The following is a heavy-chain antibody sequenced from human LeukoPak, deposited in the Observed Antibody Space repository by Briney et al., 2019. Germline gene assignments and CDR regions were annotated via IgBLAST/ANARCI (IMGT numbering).Heavy chain of an antibody. D-gene: IGHD4-17*01. CDR3: ARDRVYGDEPQFAY. J-gene: IGHJ4*01. V-gene: IGHV4-59*01. Sequence: SETLSLTCTVSAGFLSGYCWTWIRQPPGKGLEWIGYIYYSGSTNYNPSLKSRVTMSLDTSKSQFSLKLSYVTAADTAVYYCARDRVYGDEPQFAYWGQAILVTVSS. CDR2: IYYSGST. CDR1: AGFLSGYC.